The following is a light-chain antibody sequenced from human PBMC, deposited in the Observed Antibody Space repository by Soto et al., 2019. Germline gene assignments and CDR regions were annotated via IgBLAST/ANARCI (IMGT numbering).Light chain of an antibody. CDR1: SSNIGAGYA. V-gene: IGLV1-40*01. J-gene: IGLJ2*01. CDR3: QSYDKTLSGLV. CDR2: GNT. Sequence: QSVLTQPPSVSGAPGQGVTISCTGGSSNIGAGYAVHWYQQLPGTAPKLLIYGNTNRPSGIPDRCSGSKSATSAALTITGLQAEDEADYYCQSYDKTLSGLVFGGGTKLTVL.